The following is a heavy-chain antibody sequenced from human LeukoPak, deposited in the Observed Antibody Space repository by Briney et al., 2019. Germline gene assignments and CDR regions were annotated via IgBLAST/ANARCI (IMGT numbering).Heavy chain of an antibody. D-gene: IGHD3-22*01. CDR3: ATAPDYYDSSGYYFVDY. CDR2: IIPIFGTA. Sequence: ASVKVSCKASGGTFSSYAISWVRQAPGQGLEWMGGIIPIFGTANYAQKFQGRVTITADESTSTAYMELSSLRSEDTAVYYCATAPDYYDSSGYYFVDYWGQGTLVTVSS. J-gene: IGHJ4*02. V-gene: IGHV1-69*13. CDR1: GGTFSSYA.